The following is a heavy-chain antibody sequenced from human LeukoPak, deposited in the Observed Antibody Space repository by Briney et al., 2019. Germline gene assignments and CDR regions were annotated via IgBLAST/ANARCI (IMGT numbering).Heavy chain of an antibody. CDR1: GGSISRYY. D-gene: IGHD6-13*01. V-gene: IGHV4-4*07. J-gene: IGHJ5*02. Sequence: PSETLSVTCTVSGGSISRYYWSWIRRPAGKGLEWIGRIYTSGSTNYNPSLKSRVTMSVDTSKNQFSLKLSSVTAADTAVYYCARGSVGSSSPWFDPWGQGTLVTVSS. CDR3: ARGSVGSSSPWFDP. CDR2: IYTSGST.